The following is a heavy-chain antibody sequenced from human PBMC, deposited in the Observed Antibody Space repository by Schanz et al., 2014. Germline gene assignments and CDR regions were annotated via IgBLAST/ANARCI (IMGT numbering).Heavy chain of an antibody. J-gene: IGHJ4*02. D-gene: IGHD6-19*01. CDR3: ARHGPLAGIPLDY. Sequence: QLQLQESGPGLVKPSETLSLICSVSGGSINSNSYYWGWIRQPPGKGLEWIGNVFYTGTTYTNPSRRSRLTLPVDTSNNQFSLKLTSVTAADTAVYFCARHGPLAGIPLDYWGRGTLVTVSS. CDR1: GGSINSNSYY. V-gene: IGHV4-39*01. CDR2: VFYTGTT.